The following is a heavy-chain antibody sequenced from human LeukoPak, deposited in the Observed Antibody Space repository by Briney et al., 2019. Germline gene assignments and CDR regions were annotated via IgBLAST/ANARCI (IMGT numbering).Heavy chain of an antibody. Sequence: QPGGSLRLSCVASGFTFRNYWMSWARQAPGKGLEWVANISPDGSDKQYVDSVKGRFTLSRDNAESSLFLQMNSLRAEDTALYFCAKLSRTDLNYWGRGTLVTVSS. J-gene: IGHJ4*02. CDR2: ISPDGSDK. CDR1: GFTFRNYW. CDR3: AKLSRTDLNY. D-gene: IGHD2-2*01. V-gene: IGHV3-7*01.